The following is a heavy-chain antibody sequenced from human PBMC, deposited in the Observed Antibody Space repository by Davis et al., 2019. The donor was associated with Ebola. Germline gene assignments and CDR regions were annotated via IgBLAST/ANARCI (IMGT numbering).Heavy chain of an antibody. J-gene: IGHJ6*02. CDR3: ARGNYGDYIVLYYYNMDV. V-gene: IGHV4-59*01. CDR1: GDSISSYY. CDR2: IHYLGNT. D-gene: IGHD4-17*01. Sequence: SETLSLTCSVSGDSISSYYWNWIRQPPGKGLEWIGNIHYLGNTNYNPSLKSRVTMSVDTSKNQFSLKLSSVTAADTAVYYCARGNYGDYIVLYYYNMDVWGQGTTVTVSS.